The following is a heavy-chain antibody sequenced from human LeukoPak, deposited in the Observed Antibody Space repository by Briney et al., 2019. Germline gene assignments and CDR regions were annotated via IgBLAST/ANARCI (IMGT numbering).Heavy chain of an antibody. Sequence: GGSLRLSCAASGFTLSSNYMSWVRQAPGEGLELVSVIYSGGSTYYADSVKGRFTISRDNSKNTLYLQMNSLRAEDTAVYYCARSGGYYYDSSGYSIFDYWGQGTLVTVSS. D-gene: IGHD3-22*01. CDR3: ARSGGYYYDSSGYSIFDY. CDR2: IYSGGST. V-gene: IGHV3-53*01. CDR1: GFTLSSNY. J-gene: IGHJ4*02.